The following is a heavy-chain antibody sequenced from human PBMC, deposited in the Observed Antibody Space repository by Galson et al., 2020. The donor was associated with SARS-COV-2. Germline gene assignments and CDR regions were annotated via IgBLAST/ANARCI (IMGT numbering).Heavy chain of an antibody. V-gene: IGHV2-5*02. CDR2: IYWDDDE. J-gene: IGHJ3*01. Sequence: SGPTLVKPTQTLTLTCTFSGFSLTTSGVGVGWIRQPPGKALEWLAIIYWDDDERYSPALKSRLTITKDTAKNQVDLTMTNMDPVDTGTYYWGQRRSDSDEGGEGGEFYLRAFDVWCQGTMVTVSA. CDR1: GFSLTTSGVG. CDR3: GQRRSDSDEGGEGGEFYLRAFDV. D-gene: IGHD3-10*01.